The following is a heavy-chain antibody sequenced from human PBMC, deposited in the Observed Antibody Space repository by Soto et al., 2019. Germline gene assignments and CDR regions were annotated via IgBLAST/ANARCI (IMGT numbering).Heavy chain of an antibody. J-gene: IGHJ4*02. CDR2: ISGSGSST. CDR1: GFTFSSYA. Sequence: VQLLESGGGLVQPGGSLRLSCAASGFTFSSYAMSWVRQAPGKGLEWVSVISGSGSSTYYADSVKDRFTISRDNSKNTLYLQMNILRAEDTALYYCASLRKDIVVVAAAPLDYWGQGTLVTVSS. CDR3: ASLRKDIVVVAAAPLDY. V-gene: IGHV3-23*01. D-gene: IGHD2-15*01.